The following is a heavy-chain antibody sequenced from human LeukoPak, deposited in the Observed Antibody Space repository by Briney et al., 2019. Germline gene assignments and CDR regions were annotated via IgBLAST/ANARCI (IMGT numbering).Heavy chain of an antibody. CDR1: EFTVSSNY. CDR3: ARGDYGTFQH. J-gene: IGHJ1*01. D-gene: IGHD4-17*01. CDR2: IYGGDST. V-gene: IGHV3-66*01. Sequence: GGSLRLSCAASEFTVSSNYMSWVRQAPGKGLEWVSGIYGGDSTYYADSVKGRFTISRDNSKNTLFLQMNSLRAEDTAVYYCARGDYGTFQHWGQGTLVTVSS.